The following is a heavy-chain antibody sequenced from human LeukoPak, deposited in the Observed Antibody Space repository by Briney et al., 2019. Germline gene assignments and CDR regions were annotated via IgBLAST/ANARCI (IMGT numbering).Heavy chain of an antibody. V-gene: IGHV3-74*01. CDR2: ISTDGYTT. J-gene: IGHJ4*02. CDR1: GLAFSAYK. D-gene: IGHD2-15*01. CDR3: VVGGSPGY. Sequence: PSGGSLRLSCAASGLAFSAYKMHWVRQAPRKGLVWVSRISTDGYTTDYADFVQGRFIASRDNTKNTWSLEMNSLRAEDTAVYYCVVGGSPGYWGQGTLVTVSS.